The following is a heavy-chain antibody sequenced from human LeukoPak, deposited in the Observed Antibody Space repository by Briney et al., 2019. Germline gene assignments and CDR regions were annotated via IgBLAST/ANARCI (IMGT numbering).Heavy chain of an antibody. J-gene: IGHJ4*02. CDR3: ATDRDGDRKNWYRFHY. Sequence: QTGGSLRLSCAASKFTFSNYWMTWVRQAPGKGLEWVANIKHDGTETNYVDSVKGRFTISRDNAKKSLYLQMNSLRAEDSAVYYCATDRDGDRKNWYRFHYWGQGTLVAVSS. D-gene: IGHD5-24*01. CDR2: IKHDGTET. V-gene: IGHV3-7*04. CDR1: KFTFSNYW.